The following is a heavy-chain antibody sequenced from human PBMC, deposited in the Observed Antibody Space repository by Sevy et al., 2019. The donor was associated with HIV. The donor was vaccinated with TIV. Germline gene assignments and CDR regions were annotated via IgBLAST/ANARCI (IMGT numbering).Heavy chain of an antibody. Sequence: GGSLRLSCAASGFTFNIYSMNWDRQAPGKGLEWVSSISGSSSYIFYADSVKDRFTISRDNAKNSLYLQMNSLRAEDTAVYYCARGRGDPRADCFDYWGQGTLVTVSS. CDR2: ISGSSSYI. D-gene: IGHD2-21*02. V-gene: IGHV3-21*01. CDR3: ARGRGDPRADCFDY. J-gene: IGHJ4*02. CDR1: GFTFNIYS.